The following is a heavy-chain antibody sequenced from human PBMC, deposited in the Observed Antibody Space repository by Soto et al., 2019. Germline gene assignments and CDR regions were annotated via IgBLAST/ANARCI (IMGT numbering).Heavy chain of an antibody. J-gene: IGHJ6*03. D-gene: IGHD2-2*01. CDR3: AKGGVSRYCSSTSCPQLSYYYYHYYMDV. V-gene: IGHV3-9*01. CDR1: GFTFDDYA. CDR2: ISWNSGSI. Sequence: GGSLRLSCAASGFTFDDYAMHWVRQAPGKGLEWVSGISWNSGSIGYADSVKGRFTISRDNAKNSLYLQMNSLRAEDTALYYCAKGGVSRYCSSTSCPQLSYYYYHYYMDVWGKGTTVTVSS.